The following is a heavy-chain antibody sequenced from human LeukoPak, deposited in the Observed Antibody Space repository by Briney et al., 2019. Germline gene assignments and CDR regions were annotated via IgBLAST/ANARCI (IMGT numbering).Heavy chain of an antibody. Sequence: SETLSLTCAVYGGSFSGYYWSWIRQPPGKGLEWIGEINHSGSTNYNPSLKSRVTISVDTSKSQFSLKLSSVTAADTAVYYCARDWGYSSSWPAFDYWGQGTLVTVSS. V-gene: IGHV4-34*01. CDR2: INHSGST. CDR3: ARDWGYSSSWPAFDY. J-gene: IGHJ4*02. D-gene: IGHD6-13*01. CDR1: GGSFSGYY.